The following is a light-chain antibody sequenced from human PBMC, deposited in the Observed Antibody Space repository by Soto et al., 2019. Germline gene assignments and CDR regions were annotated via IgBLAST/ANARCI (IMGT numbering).Light chain of an antibody. CDR1: QSITSY. CDR2: AAS. J-gene: IGKJ5*01. Sequence: DIQMTQSPSSLSAYVGDRVTITCRASQSITSYLSWYQQQPGKAPKLLIYAASSLQSGVPSRFSGSGSGTDFTLTISSLQPEDFATYYCQQSYSILITFGQGTRLEIK. CDR3: QQSYSILIT. V-gene: IGKV1-39*01.